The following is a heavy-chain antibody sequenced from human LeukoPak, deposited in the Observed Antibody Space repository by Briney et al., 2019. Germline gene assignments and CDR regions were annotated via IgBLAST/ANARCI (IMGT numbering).Heavy chain of an antibody. CDR2: IHNTGRS. CDR3: PRLSPLVPVSTYYYQSMDV. D-gene: IGHD2/OR15-2a*01. V-gene: IGHV4-59*01. CDR1: GASISDYY. Sequence: SETLSLTCTVSGASISDYYWSWIRQPPGQGLEWIGYIHNTGRSDYNPSLKSRVAISVDTSKMQFSLKLISVTAADTAVYYSPRLSPLVPVSTYYYQSMDVWAKGTTVTVSS. J-gene: IGHJ6*03.